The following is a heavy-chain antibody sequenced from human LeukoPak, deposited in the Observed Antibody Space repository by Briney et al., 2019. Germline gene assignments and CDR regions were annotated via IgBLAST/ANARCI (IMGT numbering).Heavy chain of an antibody. D-gene: IGHD7-27*01. CDR1: GFTFSSYA. V-gene: IGHV3-30-3*01. Sequence: GRSLRLSCAASGFTFSSYAMHWVRQAPGKGLEWVAVISYDGSNKYYADSVKGRFTISRDNSKNTLYLQMNSLRAEDTAVYYCARDELGLFDYWGQGTLVTVSS. CDR2: ISYDGSNK. CDR3: ARDELGLFDY. J-gene: IGHJ4*02.